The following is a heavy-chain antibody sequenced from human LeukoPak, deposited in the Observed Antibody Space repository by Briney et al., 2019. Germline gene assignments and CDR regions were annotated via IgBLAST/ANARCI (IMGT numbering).Heavy chain of an antibody. CDR3: ARVDSWGSVGPYQFDY. CDR1: GFTFDDYG. CDR2: INWNGGST. D-gene: IGHD2-2*01. Sequence: GGSLRLSCAASGFTFDDYGMSWVRQAPGKGLEWVSGINWNGGSTGYADSVKGRFTISRDNAKNSLYLQMNSLRAEDTAIYYCARVDSWGSVGPYQFDYWGQGTLVTVSS. J-gene: IGHJ4*02. V-gene: IGHV3-20*04.